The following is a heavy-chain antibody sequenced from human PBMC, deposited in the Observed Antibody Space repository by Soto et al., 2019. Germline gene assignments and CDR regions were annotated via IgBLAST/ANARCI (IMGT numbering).Heavy chain of an antibody. V-gene: IGHV1-3*05. CDR2: INAGNGNT. CDR1: GYTFTAYA. Sequence: QVQLVQSGAEEKKPGASVKVSCKASGYTFTAYAMHWVRQAPGQRLEWMGWINAGNGNTKYSQKFQGRVTITRDTSASTVYMELSSLRSEDTASYYCARAVAVPADFDYWGQGTLVTVSS. D-gene: IGHD6-19*01. J-gene: IGHJ4*02. CDR3: ARAVAVPADFDY.